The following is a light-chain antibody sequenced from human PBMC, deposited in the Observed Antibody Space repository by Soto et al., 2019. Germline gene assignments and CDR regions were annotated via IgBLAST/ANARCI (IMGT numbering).Light chain of an antibody. V-gene: IGKV3-20*01. CDR2: AAS. CDR1: QIVNNND. Sequence: EIVLTQSPDTLSLSPGERATLSCRASQIVNNNDLSWYPHKPGQAPRLLIYAASSRPGGIPDKFSGSGSGTDFTFTINRLEPEDFAVYYCQQYDRSPYTFGQGTKLEI. CDR3: QQYDRSPYT. J-gene: IGKJ2*01.